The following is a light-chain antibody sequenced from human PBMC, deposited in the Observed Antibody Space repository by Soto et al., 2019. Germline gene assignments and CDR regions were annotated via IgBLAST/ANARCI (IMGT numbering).Light chain of an antibody. CDR1: QSVSSSY. CDR2: GAS. V-gene: IGKV3-20*01. CDR3: QQYGSSRVT. J-gene: IGKJ5*01. Sequence: EIVWTQSPGTLSLSPGERDTLACSSSQSVSSSYLAWYQQKPGQAPRLLIYGASSRATGIPDRFSGSGSGTDFTLTISRLEPEDFAVYYCQQYGSSRVTFGQGTRLEI.